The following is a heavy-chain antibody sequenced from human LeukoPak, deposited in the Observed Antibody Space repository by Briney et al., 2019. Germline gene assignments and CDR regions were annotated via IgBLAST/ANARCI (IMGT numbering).Heavy chain of an antibody. Sequence: SETLSLTCTVSGGSISSSSYYWSWIRQPPGKGLEWIGSIYYSGSTYSNPSLKSRVTMSVDTSKNQFSLKLSSVTAADTAVYYCARAGWYYNWFDPWGQGTLVTVSS. CDR3: ARAGWYYNWFDP. CDR2: IYYSGST. D-gene: IGHD6-19*01. CDR1: GGSISSSSYY. V-gene: IGHV4-39*07. J-gene: IGHJ5*02.